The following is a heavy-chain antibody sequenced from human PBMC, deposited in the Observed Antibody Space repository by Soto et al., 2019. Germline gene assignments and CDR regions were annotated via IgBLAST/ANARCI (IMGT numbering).Heavy chain of an antibody. V-gene: IGHV4-59*01. CDR3: ASGGNWFDP. CDR2: MYYNGNI. Sequence: SETRSLTSNVSGFSIGNYGWTWVRQSPEKGLEWIGYMYYNGNINYNPSLKSRVTISIDTSKNQFSLTLKSVTAADTAVYYCASGGNWFDPWGQGVLVTVSS. CDR1: GFSIGNYG. J-gene: IGHJ5*02. D-gene: IGHD3-16*01.